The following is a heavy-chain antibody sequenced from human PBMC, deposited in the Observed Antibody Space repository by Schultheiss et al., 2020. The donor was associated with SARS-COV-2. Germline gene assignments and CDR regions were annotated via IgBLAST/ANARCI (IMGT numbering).Heavy chain of an antibody. CDR2: IWYDGSNK. V-gene: IGHV3-33*08. CDR3: AKIFCTTTDCFYDY. CDR1: GFTFSSYG. J-gene: IGHJ4*02. D-gene: IGHD3-9*01. Sequence: GESLKISCAASGFTFSSYGMHWVRQAPGKGLEWVAVIWYDGSNKYYADSVKGRFTISRDNSKNTLYLQMNSLRAEDTAVYYYAKIFCTTTDCFYDYWGQGTLVTVSS.